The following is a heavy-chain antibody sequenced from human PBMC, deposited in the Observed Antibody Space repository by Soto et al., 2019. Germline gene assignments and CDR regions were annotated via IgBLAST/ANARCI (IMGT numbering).Heavy chain of an antibody. J-gene: IGHJ4*02. Sequence: QVQLQESGPGLVKPSETLSLTCTVSGGSISSYYWSWIRQPPGKGLEWIGYIYYSGSTNYNPSLKSRVTISVDTSNNQFSLKLSSVTAADTAVYYCARGDYGDYPYWGQGTLVTVSS. D-gene: IGHD4-17*01. CDR3: ARGDYGDYPY. V-gene: IGHV4-59*01. CDR1: GGSISSYY. CDR2: IYYSGST.